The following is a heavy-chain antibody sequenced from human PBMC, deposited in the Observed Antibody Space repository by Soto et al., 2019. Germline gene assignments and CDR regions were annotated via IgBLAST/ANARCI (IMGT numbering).Heavy chain of an antibody. J-gene: IGHJ4*02. D-gene: IGHD6-6*01. CDR3: ARTRIAARPFDY. Sequence: ESGPTLVNPTQTLTLTCTFSGFSLSTSGMRVSWIRQPPGKALEWLARIDWDDDKFYSTSLKTRLTISKDTSKNQVVLTMTNMDPVDTATYYCARTRIAARPFDYWGQGTLVTVPQ. CDR2: IDWDDDK. CDR1: GFSLSTSGMR. V-gene: IGHV2-70*04.